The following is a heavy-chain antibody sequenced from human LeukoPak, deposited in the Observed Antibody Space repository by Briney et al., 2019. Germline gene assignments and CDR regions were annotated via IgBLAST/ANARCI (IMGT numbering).Heavy chain of an antibody. D-gene: IGHD3-10*02. V-gene: IGHV3-72*01. Sequence: GGSLRLSCAVSGFTLSDHFMDWVRQAPGKGLEWVGRTRNRARSYNTAYAATVKGTFTISRDDSKNSLYQQMNSLRTEDSAVYCCLRDGLFGGIHLFDYGGQGTLVTVSS. J-gene: IGHJ4*02. CDR1: GFTLSDHF. CDR2: TRNRARSYNT. CDR3: LRDGLFGGIHLFDY.